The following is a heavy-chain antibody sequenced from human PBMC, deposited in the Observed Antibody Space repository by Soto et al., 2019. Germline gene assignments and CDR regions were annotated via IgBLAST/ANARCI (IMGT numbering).Heavy chain of an antibody. CDR2: IIPILGIA. CDR3: ARPTPLRSLGAFDI. CDR1: GGTFSSYT. J-gene: IGHJ3*02. D-gene: IGHD3-3*01. V-gene: IGHV1-69*02. Sequence: QVQLVQSGAEVKKPGSSVKVSCKASGGTFSSYTISWVRQAPGQGLEWMGRIIPILGIANYAQKFQGRVTITAGKSTSTAYMELISLRSEDTAVYYCARPTPLRSLGAFDIWGQGTMVTVSS.